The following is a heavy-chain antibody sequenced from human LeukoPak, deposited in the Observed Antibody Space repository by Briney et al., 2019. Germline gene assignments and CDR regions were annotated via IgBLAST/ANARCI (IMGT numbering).Heavy chain of an antibody. J-gene: IGHJ3*02. V-gene: IGHV1-69*02. Sequence: ASVKVSCKASGGTFSSYTISWVRQALGQGLEWMGRIIPILGIANYAQKFQGRVTITTDKSTSTAYMELSSLRSEDTAVYYCARSYGVGAFDIWGQGTMVTVSS. D-gene: IGHD3-10*01. CDR2: IIPILGIA. CDR1: GGTFSSYT. CDR3: ARSYGVGAFDI.